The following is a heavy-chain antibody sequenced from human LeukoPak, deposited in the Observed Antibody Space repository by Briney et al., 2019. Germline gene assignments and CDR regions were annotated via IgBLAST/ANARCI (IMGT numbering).Heavy chain of an antibody. CDR3: ARGNTETFYYDSSGHYALGY. V-gene: IGHV3-11*06. Sequence: PGGSLRLSCAASGFTFSDYYMSWIRQAPGKGLEWVSYISSGSSFTNYADSVKGRFTISRDNAKNSLYLQMNSLRAEDTAVYYCARGNTETFYYDSSGHYALGYWGQGTLVTVSS. CDR1: GFTFSDYY. D-gene: IGHD3-22*01. J-gene: IGHJ4*02. CDR2: ISSGSSFT.